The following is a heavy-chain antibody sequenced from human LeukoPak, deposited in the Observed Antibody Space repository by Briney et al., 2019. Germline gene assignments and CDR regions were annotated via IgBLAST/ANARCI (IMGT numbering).Heavy chain of an antibody. CDR2: ISSSGTTI. Sequence: GGSLRLSCAASGFTFSDYYMSWIRQAPGKGLEWVSYISSSGTTIYYADSVKGRFAISRDNAKNSLYLQMNSLRAEDTAVYYCARRRDSGSLQHFDYWGQGTLVTVSS. D-gene: IGHD1-26*01. CDR3: ARRRDSGSLQHFDY. V-gene: IGHV3-11*01. J-gene: IGHJ4*02. CDR1: GFTFSDYY.